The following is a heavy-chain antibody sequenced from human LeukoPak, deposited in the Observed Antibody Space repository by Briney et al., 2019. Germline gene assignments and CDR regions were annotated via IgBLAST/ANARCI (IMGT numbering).Heavy chain of an antibody. V-gene: IGHV1-18*01. J-gene: IGHJ6*03. CDR1: GYTFTSYG. D-gene: IGHD5-12*01. Sequence: GASVKVSCKASGYTFTSYGISWVRQAPGQGLEWMGWISAYNGNTNYAQKLQGRVTMTTDTSTSTAYMELRSLRSDDTAVYYCARAVATPRVYYYYYMDVWGKGTTVTISS. CDR2: ISAYNGNT. CDR3: ARAVATPRVYYYYYMDV.